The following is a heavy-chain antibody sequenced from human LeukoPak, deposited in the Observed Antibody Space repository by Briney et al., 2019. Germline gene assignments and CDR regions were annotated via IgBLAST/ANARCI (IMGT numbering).Heavy chain of an antibody. CDR2: IYTSGST. Sequence: SETLSLTCTVSGGSISSYYWSWIRQPAGKGLEWIGRIYTSGSTNYNPSLKSRVTMSVDTSKNQFSLKLSSVTAADTAVYYCARGYSYGQYGPWWYFDLWGRGTLVTVSS. V-gene: IGHV4-4*07. D-gene: IGHD5-18*01. J-gene: IGHJ2*01. CDR1: GGSISSYY. CDR3: ARGYSYGQYGPWWYFDL.